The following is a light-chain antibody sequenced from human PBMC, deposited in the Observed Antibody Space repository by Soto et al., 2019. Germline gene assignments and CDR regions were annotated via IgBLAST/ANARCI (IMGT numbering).Light chain of an antibody. V-gene: IGKV3-20*01. CDR1: QSVSSNY. CDR2: GAS. CDR3: QHYSSQT. J-gene: IGKJ1*01. Sequence: EIMVSKSPATLSVSQGERATLSCRASQSVSSNYLAWYQQRPGQAPRLLIYGASSRATGIPDRFSGSGSGTDFTLSISRLEPEDSAVYFCQHYSSQTFGQGTKVDIK.